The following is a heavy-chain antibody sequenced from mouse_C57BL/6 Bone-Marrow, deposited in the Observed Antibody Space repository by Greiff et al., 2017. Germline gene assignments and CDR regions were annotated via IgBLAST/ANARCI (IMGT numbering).Heavy chain of an antibody. CDR3: ARRRGYGNYGNYYAMDY. V-gene: IGHV1-82*01. D-gene: IGHD2-1*01. CDR1: GYAFSSSW. J-gene: IGHJ4*01. CDR2: IYPGDGDT. Sequence: QVQLQQSGPELVKPGASVKISCKASGYAFSSSWMNWVKQRPGKGLEWIGRIYPGDGDTNYNGKFKGKATLTADKSSSTAYMQLSSLTSEDSAVYFCARRRGYGNYGNYYAMDYWGQGTSVTVSS.